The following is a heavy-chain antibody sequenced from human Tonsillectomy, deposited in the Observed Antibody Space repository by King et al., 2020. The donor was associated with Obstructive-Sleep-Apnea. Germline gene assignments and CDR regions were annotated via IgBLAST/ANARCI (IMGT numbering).Heavy chain of an antibody. V-gene: IGHV4-59*01. J-gene: IGHJ6*02. CDR2: ISYTGST. CDR1: GGSISGYY. CDR3: ARVGRPYLDYDGMYG. Sequence: LQLQESGPGLVKPSETLSLTCTVSGGSISGYYWSWIRQPPGKGLEWIGYISYTGSTNYNPSLKSRVTISVDTSKNQFSLKLSSGTAADTAVYYCARVGRPYLDYDGMYGWGRGTTVTVYS.